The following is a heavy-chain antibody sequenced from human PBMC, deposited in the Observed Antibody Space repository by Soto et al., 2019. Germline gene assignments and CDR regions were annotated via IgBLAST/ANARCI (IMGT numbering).Heavy chain of an antibody. J-gene: IGHJ4*02. CDR2: ISGSGGST. D-gene: IGHD3-16*02. CDR1: GFTFSSYA. Sequence: EVQLLESGGGLVQPGGSLRLSCAASGFTFSSYAMSWVRQAPGKGLEWVSAISGSGGSTYYADSVKGRFTISRDNSKNTLYLQMTSLRAEDTAVYYCAKASTYEYVWGSYRYYFNHWGQGTLVTVSS. CDR3: AKASTYEYVWGSYRYYFNH. V-gene: IGHV3-23*01.